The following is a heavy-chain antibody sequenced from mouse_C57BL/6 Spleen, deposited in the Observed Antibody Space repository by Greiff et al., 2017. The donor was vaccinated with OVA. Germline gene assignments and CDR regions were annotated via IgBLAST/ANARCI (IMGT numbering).Heavy chain of an antibody. V-gene: IGHV5-9-1*02. CDR3: TRGGYYGSSYDYAMDY. Sequence: EVMLVESGEGLVKPGGSLKLSCAASGFTFSSYAMSWVRQTPEKRLEWVAYISSGGDYIYYADTVKGRFTISRDNARNTLYLQMSSLKSEDTAMYYCTRGGYYGSSYDYAMDYWGQGTSVTVSS. CDR1: GFTFSSYA. D-gene: IGHD1-1*01. J-gene: IGHJ4*01. CDR2: ISSGGDYI.